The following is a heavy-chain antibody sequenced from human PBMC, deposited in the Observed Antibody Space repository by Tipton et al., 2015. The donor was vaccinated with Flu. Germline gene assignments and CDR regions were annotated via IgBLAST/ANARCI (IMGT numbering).Heavy chain of an antibody. V-gene: IGHV4-39*07. J-gene: IGHJ4*02. D-gene: IGHD2-2*01. Sequence: LRLSCDVSGASISSTTYYWGWIRQPPGKGLEWIGSIYKTGITDYNPSLKSRVTLSLDTSKNQISLKVRSVHAADTAVYYCAPSTRYWTGGHFFGWWGRGTQVTVSS. CDR2: IYKTGIT. CDR1: GASISSTTYY. CDR3: APSTRYWTGGHFFGW.